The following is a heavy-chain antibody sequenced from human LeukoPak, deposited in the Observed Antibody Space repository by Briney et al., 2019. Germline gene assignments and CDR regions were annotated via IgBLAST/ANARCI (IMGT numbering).Heavy chain of an antibody. Sequence: GSLRLSCAASAFPFSTYVMSWVRQAPGGGLEWISSISGDGARTYYTNSVKGRLTISRDNPKNTLFLQVNSLRVEDTAVYYCAKGGLTTPLHCWGQGTLVTVSS. D-gene: IGHD1-14*01. CDR1: AFPFSTYV. CDR2: ISGDGART. CDR3: AKGGLTTPLHC. V-gene: IGHV3-23*01. J-gene: IGHJ4*02.